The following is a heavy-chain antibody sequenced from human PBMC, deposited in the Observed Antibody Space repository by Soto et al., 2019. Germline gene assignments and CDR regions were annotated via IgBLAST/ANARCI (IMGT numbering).Heavy chain of an antibody. Sequence: GWSLRLSCAASGFTFSSYAMSLVRQAPGKGLEWVSYISSSSSYTNYADSVKGRFTISRDNAKNSLYLQMNSLRAEETAVYYCARWYSGSYLLVLDAFDIWGKGTMVTVSS. CDR3: ARWYSGSYLLVLDAFDI. J-gene: IGHJ3*02. CDR2: ISSSSSYT. D-gene: IGHD1-26*01. CDR1: GFTFSSYA. V-gene: IGHV3-21*05.